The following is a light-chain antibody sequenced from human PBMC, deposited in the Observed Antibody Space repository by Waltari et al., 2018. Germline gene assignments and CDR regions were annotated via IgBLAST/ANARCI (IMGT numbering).Light chain of an antibody. J-gene: IGLJ1*01. V-gene: IGLV3-25*03. CDR2: KES. CDR1: ALPNQS. CDR3: QSADSSGTQGV. Sequence: SYELTQPPSVSVSPGQTASIPCSGDALPNQSAYWYQQKPDQAPVLLIYKESERPSGIPERFSGSSSGTTVTLTISGVQADDEADYYCQSADSSGTQGVFGTGTKVTVL.